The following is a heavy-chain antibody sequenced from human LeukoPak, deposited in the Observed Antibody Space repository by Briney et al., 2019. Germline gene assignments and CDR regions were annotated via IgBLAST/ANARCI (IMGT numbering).Heavy chain of an antibody. V-gene: IGHV3-30*18. CDR3: AKDLNSYGYSYFDY. D-gene: IGHD5-18*01. J-gene: IGHJ4*02. CDR2: ISYDGSNK. CDR1: GFTFSSYG. Sequence: GRSLRLSCAASGFTFSSYGMHWVRQAPGKGLEWVAVISYDGSNKYYADSVMGRFTISRDNSKNTLYLQMNSLRAEDTAVYYCAKDLNSYGYSYFDYWGQGTLVTVSS.